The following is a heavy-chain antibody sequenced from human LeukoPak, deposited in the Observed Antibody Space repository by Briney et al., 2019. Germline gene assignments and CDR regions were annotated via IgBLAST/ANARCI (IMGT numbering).Heavy chain of an antibody. CDR2: ISGSGGST. CDR1: GFTFSSYA. CDR3: ASLGTSFYGSGSYRSGDY. V-gene: IGHV3-23*01. D-gene: IGHD3-10*01. J-gene: IGHJ4*02. Sequence: GGSLRLSCAASGFTFSSYAMSWARQAPGKGLEWVSAISGSGGSTYYADSVKGRFTISRDNSKNTLYLQMNSLRAEDTAVYYCASLGTSFYGSGSYRSGDYWGQGTLVTVSS.